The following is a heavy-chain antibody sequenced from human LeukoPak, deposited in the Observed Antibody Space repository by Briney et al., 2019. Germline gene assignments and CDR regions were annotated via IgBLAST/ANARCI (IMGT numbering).Heavy chain of an antibody. V-gene: IGHV3-48*03. J-gene: IGHJ6*02. D-gene: IGHD3-10*01. CDR3: ARGLVGYYAMDV. CDR2: ISNSDTTI. Sequence: GGSLRLSCAASEFTFRSYEMNWVRQAPGKGLEWISYISNSDTTIDYADSVKGRFTISRDNAKNSLYLQMNSLRVEDTAVYYCARGLVGYYAMDVWGQGTTVTVSS. CDR1: EFTFRSYE.